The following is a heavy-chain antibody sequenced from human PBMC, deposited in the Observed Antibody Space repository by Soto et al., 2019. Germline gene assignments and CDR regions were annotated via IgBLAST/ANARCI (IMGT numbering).Heavy chain of an antibody. J-gene: IGHJ5*02. CDR1: GFTFGSCA. D-gene: IGHD4-4*01. Sequence: AGGSLRLSCAASGFTFGSCAMTWVRQAPGRGLEWVSTITDSGGNTFHADSVKGRFTISRDNSRSTVYLQMSSLRADDTAVYYCAKAPPSSYYGLNWFDPWGQGTLVTVSS. V-gene: IGHV3-23*01. CDR2: ITDSGGNT. CDR3: AKAPPSSYYGLNWFDP.